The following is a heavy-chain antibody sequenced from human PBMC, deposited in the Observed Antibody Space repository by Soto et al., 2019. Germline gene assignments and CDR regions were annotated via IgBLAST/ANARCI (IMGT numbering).Heavy chain of an antibody. CDR2: IKQDGSEK. CDR3: ARERLLGYYYGMDV. Sequence: EVQLVESGGGLVQPGGSLRLSCAASGFTFSSYWMSWVRQAPGKGLEWVANIKQDGSEKYYVDSVKGRFTISRDNATNSLYLQMNSLRAEDTAVYYCARERLLGYYYGMDVWGQGTTVTVSS. V-gene: IGHV3-7*03. J-gene: IGHJ6*02. CDR1: GFTFSSYW. D-gene: IGHD3-16*01.